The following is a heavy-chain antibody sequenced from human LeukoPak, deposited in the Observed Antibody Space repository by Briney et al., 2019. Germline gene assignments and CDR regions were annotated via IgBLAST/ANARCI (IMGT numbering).Heavy chain of an antibody. CDR2: ISGDGGST. CDR1: GFTFDDYA. V-gene: IGHV3-43*02. D-gene: IGHD6-13*01. J-gene: IGHJ4*02. CDR3: AKDTFLAAAGTHFDY. Sequence: GGSLRLSCAASGFTFDDYAMHWVRQAPGKGLEWFSLISGDGGSTYYADSVKGRFTISRDNSKNSLYLQMNSLRTEDTALYYCAKDTFLAAAGTHFDYWGQGTLVTVSS.